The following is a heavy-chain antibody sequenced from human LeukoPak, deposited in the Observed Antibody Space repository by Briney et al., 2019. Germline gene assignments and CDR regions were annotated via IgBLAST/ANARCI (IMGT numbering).Heavy chain of an antibody. D-gene: IGHD1-26*01. Sequence: GGSLRLSCAASGFTFSSYAMHWVRQAPGKGLEWVALISYDGSNKYYADSVKGRFTTSRDNAKNSLYLQMNSLRAEDTAVYYCARDPYSGSYGNYYYYFMDVWGKGTTVTISS. CDR1: GFTFSSYA. CDR3: ARDPYSGSYGNYYYYFMDV. J-gene: IGHJ6*03. V-gene: IGHV3-30*04. CDR2: ISYDGSNK.